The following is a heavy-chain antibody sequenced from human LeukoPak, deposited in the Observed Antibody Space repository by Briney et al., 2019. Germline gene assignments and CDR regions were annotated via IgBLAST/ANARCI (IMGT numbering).Heavy chain of an antibody. CDR3: ARVDSGSACAS. D-gene: IGHD6-19*01. J-gene: IGHJ1*01. Sequence: GGSLRLSCAASGFTLSSYSMHWVRQAPGKGLEFVSAISRNGRNTYYGNSVKGRFTISRDISKDTLHLQMGSLRPEDMAVYYCARVDSGSACASWGQGILVTVSS. CDR2: ISRNGRNT. V-gene: IGHV3-64*01. CDR1: GFTLSSYS.